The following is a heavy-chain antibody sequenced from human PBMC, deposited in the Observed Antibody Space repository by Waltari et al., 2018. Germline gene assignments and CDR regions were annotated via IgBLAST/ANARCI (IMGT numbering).Heavy chain of an antibody. D-gene: IGHD7-27*01. CDR1: GGSFSGYS. J-gene: IGHJ4*02. CDR2: INHSGST. Sequence: QVQLQQWGAGLLKPSETLSVTCAVYGGSFSGYSWSWIRQPPGKGLEWIGEINHSGSTNYNPSLKSRVTISVDTSKNQFSLKLSSVTAADTAVYYCARDLTVILDYWGQGTLVTVSS. V-gene: IGHV4-34*01. CDR3: ARDLTVILDY.